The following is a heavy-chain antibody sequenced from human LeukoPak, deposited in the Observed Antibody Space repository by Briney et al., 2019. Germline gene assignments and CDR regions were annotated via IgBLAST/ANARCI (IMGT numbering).Heavy chain of an antibody. CDR1: GGSFSGYY. V-gene: IGHV4-34*01. J-gene: IGHJ5*02. Sequence: SETLSLTCAVYGGSFSGYYWSWIRQPPGKGLEWIGEINHSGSTNYNPSLKSRVTISVDTSKNQFSLKLSSVTAADTAAYYCARAGVRINMVRGVTRFDPWGQGTLVTVSS. CDR3: ARAGVRINMVRGVTRFDP. D-gene: IGHD3-10*01. CDR2: INHSGST.